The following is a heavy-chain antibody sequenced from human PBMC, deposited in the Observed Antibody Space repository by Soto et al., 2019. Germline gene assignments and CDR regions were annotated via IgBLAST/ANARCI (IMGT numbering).Heavy chain of an antibody. CDR3: AKDDLTIFGVVIDHYYGMDV. J-gene: IGHJ6*02. Sequence: PGGSLRLSCAASGFTFSSYGMHWVRQAPGKGLEWVAVISYDGSNKYYADSVKGRFTISRNNSKNTLYLPMNSLRAEDTVVYYCAKDDLTIFGVVIDHYYGMDVWGQGTTVTVSS. CDR1: GFTFSSYG. CDR2: ISYDGSNK. V-gene: IGHV3-30*18. D-gene: IGHD3-3*01.